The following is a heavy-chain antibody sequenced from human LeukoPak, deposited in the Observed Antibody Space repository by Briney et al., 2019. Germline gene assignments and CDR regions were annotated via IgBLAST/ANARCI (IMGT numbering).Heavy chain of an antibody. J-gene: IGHJ4*02. V-gene: IGHV1-8*03. D-gene: IGHD1-26*01. CDR3: ARVAGGSSHFDY. Sequence: AXXXXSCKASGYTFTSYDINWVRQAPGQGLEWMGWMNTNSGNTDYAQKFQGRVTITRNTSISTAYMELSSLRSEDTAVYYCARVAGGSSHFDYWGQGTLVTVSS. CDR2: MNTNSGNT. CDR1: GYTFTSYD.